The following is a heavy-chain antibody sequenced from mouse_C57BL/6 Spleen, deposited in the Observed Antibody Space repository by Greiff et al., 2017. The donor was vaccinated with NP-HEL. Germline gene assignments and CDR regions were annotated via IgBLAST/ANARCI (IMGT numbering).Heavy chain of an antibody. CDR3: ARSYYGSSYLIDY. V-gene: IGHV1-64*01. J-gene: IGHJ2*01. CDR1: GYTFTSYW. CDR2: IHPNSGST. Sequence: QVQLQQPGAELVKPGASVKLSCKASGYTFTSYWMHWVKQRPGQGLEWIGMIHPNSGSTNYNEKFKSKATLTVDKSSSTAYMQLSSLTSEDSAVYYCARSYYGSSYLIDYWGQGTTLTVSS. D-gene: IGHD1-1*01.